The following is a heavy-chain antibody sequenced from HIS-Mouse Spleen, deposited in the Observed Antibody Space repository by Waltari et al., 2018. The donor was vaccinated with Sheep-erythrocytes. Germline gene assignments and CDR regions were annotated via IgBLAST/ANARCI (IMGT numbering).Heavy chain of an antibody. Sequence: EVQLVESGGGLVQPGRSLRLSCAASGFSFDDYAMHWVRQAPGKGLGWVSGISWISGSLGDAEAVKGRFTISRDNAKNALYLQMNSLRAEDTALYYCAKDISRNIVVVPAAVGDYWGQGTLVTVST. V-gene: IGHV3-9*01. CDR2: ISWISGSL. J-gene: IGHJ4*02. CDR3: AKDISRNIVVVPAAVGDY. D-gene: IGHD2-2*01. CDR1: GFSFDDYA.